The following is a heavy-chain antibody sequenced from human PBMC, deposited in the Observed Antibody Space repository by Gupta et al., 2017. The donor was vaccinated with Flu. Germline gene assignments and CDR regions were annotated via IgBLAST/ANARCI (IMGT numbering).Heavy chain of an antibody. Sequence: QVQLVQSGAEVKKPGASVKVSCKASGYTFTGYYMHWVRQAPGQGLEWMGWINPNSGGTNYAQKFQGRVTMTRDTSISTAYMELSRLRSDDTAVYYCARDSGLGYFDWLGTELVNWFDPWGQGTLVTVSS. CDR3: ARDSGLGYFDWLGTELVNWFDP. D-gene: IGHD3-9*01. CDR2: INPNSGGT. CDR1: GYTFTGYY. J-gene: IGHJ5*02. V-gene: IGHV1-2*02.